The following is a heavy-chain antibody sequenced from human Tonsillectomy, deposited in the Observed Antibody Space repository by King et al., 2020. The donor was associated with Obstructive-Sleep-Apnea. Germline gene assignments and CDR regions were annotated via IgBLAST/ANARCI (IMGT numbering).Heavy chain of an antibody. CDR1: GGSISSYY. V-gene: IGHV4-59*08. CDR3: ASSSLYYDILTGYYTGGSFDY. D-gene: IGHD3-9*01. Sequence: QLQESGPGLVKPSETLSLTCTVSGGSISSYYWSWIRQPPGKGLEWIGYIYYSGSTYYNPSLKSRVTISVDTSKNQFSLKLSSVTAADTAVYYCASSSLYYDILTGYYTGGSFDYWGQGTLVTVSS. CDR2: IYYSGST. J-gene: IGHJ4*02.